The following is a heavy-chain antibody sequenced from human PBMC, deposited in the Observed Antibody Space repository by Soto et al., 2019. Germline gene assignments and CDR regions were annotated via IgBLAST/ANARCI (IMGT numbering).Heavy chain of an antibody. CDR1: GGSISSGDYY. V-gene: IGHV4-30-4*01. J-gene: IGHJ4*02. CDR3: AREKRGYSYGSFDY. D-gene: IGHD5-18*01. Sequence: SETLSLTCTVSGGSISSGDYYWSWIRQPPGKGLEWIGYIYYSGSTYYNPSLKSRVTISVDTSKNQFSLKLSSVTAADTAVYYCAREKRGYSYGSFDYWGQGTLVTVS. CDR2: IYYSGST.